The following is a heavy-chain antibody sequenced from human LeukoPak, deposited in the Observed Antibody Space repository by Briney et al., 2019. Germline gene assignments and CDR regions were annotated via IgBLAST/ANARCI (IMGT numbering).Heavy chain of an antibody. V-gene: IGHV1-18*01. CDR2: ISAYNGNT. Sequence: ASVKVSCKASGYTFTSYGISWVRQARGQGGEWMGWISAYNGNTNYAQKLQGRVTMTTETYTSTAYMEVRSMRQGETAVYYCARDYSGSSYVYFDYWGQGTLVTVSS. CDR1: GYTFTSYG. J-gene: IGHJ4*02. D-gene: IGHD1-26*01. CDR3: ARDYSGSSYVYFDY.